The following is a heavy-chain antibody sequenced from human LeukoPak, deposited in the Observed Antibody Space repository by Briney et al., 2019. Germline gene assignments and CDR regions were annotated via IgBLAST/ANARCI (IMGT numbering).Heavy chain of an antibody. CDR1: GGSISRYY. CDR3: ARGMYDSSGYYYWYFDL. Sequence: SETLSLTCTVSGGSISRYYWSWLRQPPGKGLEGIGYIYYSGSTNYNPSLTSRVTISVDTSKNQFSLKLSSVTAADTAVYYCARGMYDSSGYYYWYFDLWGRGTLVTVSS. D-gene: IGHD3-22*01. J-gene: IGHJ2*01. V-gene: IGHV4-59*01. CDR2: IYYSGST.